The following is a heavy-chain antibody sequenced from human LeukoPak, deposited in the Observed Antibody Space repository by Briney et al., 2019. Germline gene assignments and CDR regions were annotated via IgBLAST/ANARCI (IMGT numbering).Heavy chain of an antibody. CDR1: GFTFSSYW. V-gene: IGHV3-74*01. Sequence: PGGSLRLSCAASGFTFSSYWMHWVRQAPGKGLVWVSRINSDGSSTSYADSVRGRFSISRDNAKNTLYLQMNSLRAEDTAVYYCAKDGTPVAGTPGWFDPWGQGTLVTVSS. CDR3: AKDGTPVAGTPGWFDP. CDR2: INSDGSST. D-gene: IGHD6-19*01. J-gene: IGHJ5*02.